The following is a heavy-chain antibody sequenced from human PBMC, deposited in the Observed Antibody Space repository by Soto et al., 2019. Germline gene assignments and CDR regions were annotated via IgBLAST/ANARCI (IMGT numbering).Heavy chain of an antibody. CDR1: GASVSSDNW. CDR2: IFHSETT. J-gene: IGHJ3*02. CDR3: AKNGWYSADI. V-gene: IGHV4-4*02. D-gene: IGHD6-19*01. Sequence: QLRLQESGPGLVKPSGTLSLACAVSGASVSSDNWWRWVRQPPGKGLEWIGEIFHSETTNYNQSLKSRATISVDKSNNQFSLTLTSVTAADTAVYYCAKNGWYSADIWGQGTMVTVSS.